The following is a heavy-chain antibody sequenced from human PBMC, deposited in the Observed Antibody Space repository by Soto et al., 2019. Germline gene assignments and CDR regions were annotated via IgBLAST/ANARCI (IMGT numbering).Heavy chain of an antibody. Sequence: GRSLRLSCAVSGCTFTSYSMSWVRQAPGEGLEWVANIRQDGHEKYYVDSARGRFTISRDNAQNSLYRQMDSLRAEDTASYYCERGLYGHCSTTTCYYYCDFWGQGPLV. CDR2: IRQDGHEK. D-gene: IGHD2-2*03. CDR3: ERGLYGHCSTTTCYYYCDF. J-gene: IGHJ4*02. V-gene: IGHV3-7*01. CDR1: GCTFTSYS.